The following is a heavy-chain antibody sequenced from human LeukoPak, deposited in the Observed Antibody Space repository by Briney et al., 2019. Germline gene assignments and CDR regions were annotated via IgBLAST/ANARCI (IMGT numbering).Heavy chain of an antibody. V-gene: IGHV1-2*02. J-gene: IGHJ4*02. Sequence: ASVKVSCKASGYTFTGYYMHWVRQAPRQGLEWTGWINPNSGGTTNAQKFQGRVTMTRDTSISTAYMELSRLRSDDTAVYFCARALSPIRYCSGTSCSSFDSWGQGTLVTVSS. CDR3: ARALSPIRYCSGTSCSSFDS. D-gene: IGHD2-2*01. CDR1: GYTFTGYY. CDR2: INPNSGGT.